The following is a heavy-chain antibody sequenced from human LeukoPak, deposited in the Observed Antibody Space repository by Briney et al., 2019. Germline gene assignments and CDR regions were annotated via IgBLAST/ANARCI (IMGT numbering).Heavy chain of an antibody. V-gene: IGHV3-48*01. J-gene: IGHJ4*02. CDR3: AKVHGTLTVESPFDY. Sequence: GGSLRLSCAASGFTFSRYSMNWVRQAPGKGLECVSYISSSSSTTYYADSVTGRFTISRDNSKNTLFLQMHSLRADDTAVYYCAKVHGTLTVESPFDYWGQGTLVTVSS. D-gene: IGHD4-23*01. CDR2: ISSSSSTT. CDR1: GFTFSRYS.